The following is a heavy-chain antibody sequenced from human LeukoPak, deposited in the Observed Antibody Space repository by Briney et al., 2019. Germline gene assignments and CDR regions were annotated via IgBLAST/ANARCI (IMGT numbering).Heavy chain of an antibody. CDR3: AKGGDH. CDR1: GFTFSTYW. Sequence: GGSLRLSCAASGFTFSTYWMNWVRQAPGKGLEWVANIKPDGSDKYYVDSVKGRFTASRDNAKNSLYLQMNSLRAEDTAVYYCAKGGDHWGQGTLVTVSS. D-gene: IGHD3-16*01. J-gene: IGHJ4*02. V-gene: IGHV3-7*01. CDR2: IKPDGSDK.